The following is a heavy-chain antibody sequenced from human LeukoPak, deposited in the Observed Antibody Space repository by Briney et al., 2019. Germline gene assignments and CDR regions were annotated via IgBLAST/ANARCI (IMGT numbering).Heavy chain of an antibody. J-gene: IGHJ3*02. CDR3: ARDRITIFGWDAFDI. V-gene: IGHV1-2*02. Sequence: GASVKVSCKASGYTFTGYYMHWVRQAPGQGLEWMGWINPNSGGTNYAQKFQGRVTMTRDTSISTAYMKLSRLRSDDTAVYYCARDRITIFGWDAFDIWGQGTMVTVSS. CDR1: GYTFTGYY. D-gene: IGHD3-3*01. CDR2: INPNSGGT.